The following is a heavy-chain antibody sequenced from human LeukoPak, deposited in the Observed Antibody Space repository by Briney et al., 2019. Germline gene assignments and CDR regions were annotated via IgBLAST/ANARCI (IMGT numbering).Heavy chain of an antibody. CDR2: MSPNSGDT. Sequence: ASVKVSCKASGYTFTSYDFNWVRQATGQRPEWMGWMSPNSGDTGYAQKFQDRVTMTRNTSISTAYMELSSLRSDDTAVYYCARGPPNWGYDYWGPGALVTVSS. D-gene: IGHD7-27*01. CDR1: GYTFTSYD. CDR3: ARGPPNWGYDY. J-gene: IGHJ4*02. V-gene: IGHV1-8*01.